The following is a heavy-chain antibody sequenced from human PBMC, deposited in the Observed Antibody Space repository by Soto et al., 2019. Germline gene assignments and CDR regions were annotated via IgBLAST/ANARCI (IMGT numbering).Heavy chain of an antibody. V-gene: IGHV4-30-2*01. J-gene: IGHJ5*02. CDR1: GDSISSGAYS. Sequence: QLQLQESGSGLVKPSETLSLTCTVSGDSISSGAYSWSWIRLPPGKRLEWIGYIYHRGTSHYNPSLKIRVTMSVDRSRNQFSLNLMSVTAADTAVYYCARTLDYGGSAGTNWFDPWGQGTLVTVSS. D-gene: IGHD2-15*01. CDR3: ARTLDYGGSAGTNWFDP. CDR2: IYHRGTS.